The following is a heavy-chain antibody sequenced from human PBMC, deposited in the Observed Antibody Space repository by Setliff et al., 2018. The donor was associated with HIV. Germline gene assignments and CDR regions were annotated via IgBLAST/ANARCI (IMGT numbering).Heavy chain of an antibody. CDR3: ARYSPRGYTLTGPY. V-gene: IGHV4-39*07. CDR2: IYYGGST. Sequence: SETLSLTCTVSGGSISSNSYYWGWIRQPPGKGLEWIGSIYYGGSTYYNPSLKSRVTISLDTSKNQFSLKLTSVTAADTAVYYCARYSPRGYTLTGPYWGQGALVTVSS. D-gene: IGHD6-25*01. J-gene: IGHJ4*02. CDR1: GGSISSNSYY.